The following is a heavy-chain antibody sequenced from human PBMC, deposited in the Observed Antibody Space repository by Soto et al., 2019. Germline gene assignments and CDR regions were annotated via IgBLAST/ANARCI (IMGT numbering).Heavy chain of an antibody. V-gene: IGHV4-30-4*01. CDR3: ARGLIAAAGMSSYDY. Sequence: SETLSLTCTVSGGSVSSGDYQWTWIRQPPGKGLEWIGHIYYTGATYYNPSLKTRLTISVDTSKNQFSLKLSSVTAADTAVYYCARGLIAAAGMSSYDYWGQGTLVTVSS. J-gene: IGHJ4*02. D-gene: IGHD6-13*01. CDR2: IYYTGAT. CDR1: GGSVSSGDYQ.